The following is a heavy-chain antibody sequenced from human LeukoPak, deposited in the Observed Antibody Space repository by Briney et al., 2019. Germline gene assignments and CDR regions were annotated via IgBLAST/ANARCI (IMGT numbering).Heavy chain of an antibody. V-gene: IGHV1-3*03. CDR1: GYTFTLYA. Sequence: ASVKVSCKASGYTFTLYAINWVRQAPGQGLEGMGWINAGNGNTKYSEGFQGRVTITRDTSASTAYMELSSLTSEDMAVYYCARARSISSNWGIDYWGQGTLVTVS. CDR2: INAGNGNT. J-gene: IGHJ4*02. CDR3: ARARSISSNWGIDY. D-gene: IGHD6-13*01.